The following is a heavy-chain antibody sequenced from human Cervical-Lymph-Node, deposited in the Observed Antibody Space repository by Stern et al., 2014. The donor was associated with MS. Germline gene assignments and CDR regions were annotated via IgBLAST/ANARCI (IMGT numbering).Heavy chain of an antibody. Sequence: VQLVQSGAEVKKPGASVKVSCKASGYTFTSYYMHWVRQPPGPGPAWMGIINPSGGSTSYAQKFQGRVTMTRDTSTSTVYMELSSLRSEDTAVYYCASLPEYYYDSSGYSSWGQGTLVTVSS. J-gene: IGHJ5*02. CDR3: ASLPEYYYDSSGYSS. CDR2: INPSGGST. V-gene: IGHV1-46*03. D-gene: IGHD3-22*01. CDR1: GYTFTSYY.